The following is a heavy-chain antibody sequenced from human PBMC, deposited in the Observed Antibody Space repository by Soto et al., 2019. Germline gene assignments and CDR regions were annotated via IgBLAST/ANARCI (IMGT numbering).Heavy chain of an antibody. CDR1: GFTFSNAW. Sequence: EVQLVESGGGLVKPGGSLRLSCAASGFTFSNAWMSWVRQAPGKGLEWVGRIKSKTDGGTTDYAAPVKGRFTISRDDSKNTLYPQMNSLKTEDSAMYYCTTSRGVTLGMDVWGQGTTVTVSS. V-gene: IGHV3-15*01. CDR3: TTSRGVTLGMDV. CDR2: IKSKTDGGTT. D-gene: IGHD3-10*01. J-gene: IGHJ6*02.